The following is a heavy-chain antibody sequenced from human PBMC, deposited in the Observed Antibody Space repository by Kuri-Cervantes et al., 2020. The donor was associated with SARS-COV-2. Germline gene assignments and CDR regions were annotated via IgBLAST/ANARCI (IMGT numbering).Heavy chain of an antibody. J-gene: IGHJ6*03. CDR2: INPNSGGT. Sequence: ASVKVSCKASGYTFTGYYMHWVRQAPGQGLEWMGWINPNSGGTNYAQKFQGRVTMTRDTSISTAYMELSRLRSEDTAVYYCARDHSSRAPGTPPYYMDVWGKGTRVTVSS. CDR1: GYTFTGYY. D-gene: IGHD6-13*01. CDR3: ARDHSSRAPGTPPYYMDV. V-gene: IGHV1-2*02.